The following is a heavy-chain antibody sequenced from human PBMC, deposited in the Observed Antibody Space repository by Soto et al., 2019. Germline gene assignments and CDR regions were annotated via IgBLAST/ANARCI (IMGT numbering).Heavy chain of an antibody. V-gene: IGHV4-39*01. J-gene: IGHJ5*02. Sequence: SDTRRVADDSSSPRTYYWGRKSQPPGKGLEWIGSIYYSGTTYYNPSLKSRVTISADTSKNQFSLKLSSVTAADTAFYYCARLKGAFLITPYNWFDPSGQGTLATVPA. CDR3: ARLKGAFLITPYNWFDP. CDR2: IYYSGTT. CDR1: DDSSSPRTYY. D-gene: IGHD2-15*01.